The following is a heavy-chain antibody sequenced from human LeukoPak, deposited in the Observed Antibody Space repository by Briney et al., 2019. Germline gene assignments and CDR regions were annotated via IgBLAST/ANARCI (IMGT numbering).Heavy chain of an antibody. V-gene: IGHV3-21*01. CDR3: ARAHDFWSGYGGNYMDV. J-gene: IGHJ6*03. D-gene: IGHD3-3*01. CDR1: AFSFRTHS. Sequence: PGGSLRLSCAASAFSFRTHSMKWVRQAPGKGLEWVSSITSFGSDIYYADSVKGRFTISRDDGKNSLYLQMNSLGAEDSAVYYCARAHDFWSGYGGNYMDVWGKGTTITVSS. CDR2: ITSFGSDI.